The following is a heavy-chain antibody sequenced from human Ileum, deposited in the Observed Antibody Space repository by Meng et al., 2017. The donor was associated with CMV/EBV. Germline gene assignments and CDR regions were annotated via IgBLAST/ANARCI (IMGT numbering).Heavy chain of an antibody. J-gene: IGHJ5*02. Sequence: QDSATGLVKPSETLAFTCSVLGDSISTTSFCWGWLRQPPGKGQEWIASIYYSGTTYYNPSLKSRVTISVDTSKNQFSLKVYSVTAADTAIYYCARSRREDWFDPWGQGTLVTVSS. D-gene: IGHD1-26*01. CDR2: IYYSGTT. CDR3: ARSRREDWFDP. V-gene: IGHV4-39*07. CDR1: GDSISTTSFC.